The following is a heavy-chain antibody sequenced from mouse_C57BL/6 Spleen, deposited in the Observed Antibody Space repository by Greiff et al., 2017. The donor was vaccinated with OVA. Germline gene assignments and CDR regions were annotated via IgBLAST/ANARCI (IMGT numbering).Heavy chain of an antibody. CDR3: ARDYYGSSPFDY. Sequence: DVHLVESGGGLVKPGGSLKLSCAASGFTFSSYAMSWVRQTPEKRLEWVATISDGGSYTYYPDNVKGRFTISRDNAKNNLYLQMSHLKSEDTAMYYCARDYYGSSPFDYWGQGTTLTVSS. CDR1: GFTFSSYA. V-gene: IGHV5-4*01. J-gene: IGHJ2*01. D-gene: IGHD1-1*01. CDR2: ISDGGSYT.